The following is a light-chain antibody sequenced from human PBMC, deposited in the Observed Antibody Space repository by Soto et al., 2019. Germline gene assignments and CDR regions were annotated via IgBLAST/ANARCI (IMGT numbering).Light chain of an antibody. Sequence: NFMLTQPHSVSESPGKTVTISCTRSSGSIASNYVQWYQQRPGSAPTTVIYEDNHRPSGVPDRFSGSIDSSTNSPSLSISGLKAEDEADYYCYSYGSSRGVFGGGTKLTVL. V-gene: IGLV6-57*03. J-gene: IGLJ2*01. CDR1: SGSIASNY. CDR3: YSYGSSRGV. CDR2: EDN.